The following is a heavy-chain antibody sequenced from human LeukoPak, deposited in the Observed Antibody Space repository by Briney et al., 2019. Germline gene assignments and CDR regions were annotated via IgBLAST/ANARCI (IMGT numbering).Heavy chain of an antibody. V-gene: IGHV3-30*04. CDR2: ISYDGSNK. D-gene: IGHD3-3*01. CDR3: AKSSDFWSGYYFDY. CDR1: GFTFSSYA. Sequence: PGGSLRLSCAASGFTFSSYAMHWVRQAPGKGLEWVAVISYDGSNKYYADSVNGRFTISRDNSKNTLYLQMNSLRAEDTAVYYCAKSSDFWSGYYFDYWGQGTLVTVSS. J-gene: IGHJ4*02.